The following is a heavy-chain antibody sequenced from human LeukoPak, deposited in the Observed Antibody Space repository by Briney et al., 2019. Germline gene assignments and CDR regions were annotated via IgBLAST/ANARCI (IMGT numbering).Heavy chain of an antibody. D-gene: IGHD3-10*01. Sequence: PGGSLRLSCAASGFTFSSYSMNWVRQAPGKGQEWVSSISPHSTHIHYAASVKGRLTVSRDNARNSLYLQMNSLRVEDTAVYYCARVGEEWLNFFDYWGQEALITVSS. CDR1: GFTFSSYS. CDR3: ARVGEEWLNFFDY. CDR2: ISPHSTHI. J-gene: IGHJ4*02. V-gene: IGHV3-21*01.